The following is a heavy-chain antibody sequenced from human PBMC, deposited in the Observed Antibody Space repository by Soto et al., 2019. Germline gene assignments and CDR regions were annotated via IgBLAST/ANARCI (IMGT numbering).Heavy chain of an antibody. Sequence: GESLKISCDCSGYTFSNFWIGLVLQLPGKGLEWMGIIYPGDHETRYSPSFHGKVTISADKSINTAYLQWNSLEASDTAFYFCARSPRSSPYFDYWGQGALVTVSS. CDR3: ARSPRSSPYFDY. V-gene: IGHV5-51*01. J-gene: IGHJ4*02. CDR2: IYPGDHET. D-gene: IGHD6-13*01. CDR1: GYTFSNFW.